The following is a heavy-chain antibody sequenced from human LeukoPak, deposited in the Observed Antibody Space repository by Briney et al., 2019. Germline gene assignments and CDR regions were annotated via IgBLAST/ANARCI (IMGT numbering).Heavy chain of an antibody. D-gene: IGHD3-9*01. V-gene: IGHV4-4*07. CDR2: IYSSGRT. CDR3: ARGPSPRPYDIGRDMSDY. CDR1: GGSIITYY. J-gene: IGHJ4*02. Sequence: SETLSLTCTVSGGSIITYYWSWIRQPAGKGLEWIGRIYSSGRTNYHPSLESRVTMSVDTSKNQFSLNLTSVTAADTAVYCCARGPSPRPYDIGRDMSDYWGQGTLVTVSS.